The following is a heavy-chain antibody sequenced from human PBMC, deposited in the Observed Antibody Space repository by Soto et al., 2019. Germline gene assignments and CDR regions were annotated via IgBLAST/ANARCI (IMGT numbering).Heavy chain of an antibody. CDR2: ISIYSGNT. CDR3: ARGVGSSYGFPDY. V-gene: IGHV1-18*01. J-gene: IGHJ4*02. Sequence: QVQLVQSGAEVKKPGASVKVSCKASDYTFINYGITWVRQAPGQGLEWMGWISIYSGNTKYAQKFQDRVTLTRDTSTSTAYMELRSLRSDDTAVYYCARGVGSSYGFPDYWGQGTPVTVSS. D-gene: IGHD5-18*01. CDR1: DYTFINYG.